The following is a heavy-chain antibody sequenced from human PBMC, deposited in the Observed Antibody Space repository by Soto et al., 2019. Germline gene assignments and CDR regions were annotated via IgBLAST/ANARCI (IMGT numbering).Heavy chain of an antibody. J-gene: IGHJ6*02. Sequence: GGSLRLSXAASGFTVSSNYMSWVRQAPGKGLEWASVIYSGGSTYYADSVKGRFTISRDNSKNTLYLQMNSLRAEDTAVYYCARDRRDYYYYGMDVWGQGTTVTVSS. V-gene: IGHV3-53*01. CDR1: GFTVSSNY. CDR2: IYSGGST. CDR3: ARDRRDYYYYGMDV.